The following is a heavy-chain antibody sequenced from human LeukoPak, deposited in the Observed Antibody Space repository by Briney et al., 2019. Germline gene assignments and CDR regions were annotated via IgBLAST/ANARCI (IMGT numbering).Heavy chain of an antibody. J-gene: IGHJ4*02. Sequence: ASVKVSCKASGYTFTGYYMHWVRQAPGQGLEWMGWINPNSGGTNYAQKFQGRVTMTRDTSISTAYMELSRLRSDDTAVYYCARGDLRFSEWLLYLFDYWGQGTLVTVSS. D-gene: IGHD3-3*01. CDR3: ARGDLRFSEWLLYLFDY. CDR2: INPNSGGT. CDR1: GYTFTGYY. V-gene: IGHV1-2*02.